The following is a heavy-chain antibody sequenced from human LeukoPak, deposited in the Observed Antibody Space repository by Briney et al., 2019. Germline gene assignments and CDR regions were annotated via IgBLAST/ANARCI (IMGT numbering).Heavy chain of an antibody. V-gene: IGHV3-30*04. J-gene: IGHJ4*02. Sequence: GRSLRLSCAASGFTFSSYAMHWVRQAPGKGLEWVAVISYDGSNKYYADSVKGRFTTSRDNSKNTLYLQMNSLRAEDTAVYYCARDITRRYFDYWGQGTLVTVSS. CDR3: ARDITRRYFDY. CDR1: GFTFSSYA. D-gene: IGHD1-14*01. CDR2: ISYDGSNK.